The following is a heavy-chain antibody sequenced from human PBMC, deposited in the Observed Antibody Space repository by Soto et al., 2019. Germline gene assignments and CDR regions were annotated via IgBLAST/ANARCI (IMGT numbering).Heavy chain of an antibody. D-gene: IGHD1-26*01. V-gene: IGHV3-11*01. CDR1: GFTFSDYY. Sequence: QVQLVESGGGLVKPGGSLRLSCAASGFTFSDYYMSWIRQAPGKGLEWVSYISGTGSAIYYADSVKGRFTISRDNAKNSLYLQMNSLRAEDTAVYYCARDPSTVVTSTFDSWGQGTLVSVSS. CDR3: ARDPSTVVTSTFDS. CDR2: ISGTGSAI. J-gene: IGHJ4*02.